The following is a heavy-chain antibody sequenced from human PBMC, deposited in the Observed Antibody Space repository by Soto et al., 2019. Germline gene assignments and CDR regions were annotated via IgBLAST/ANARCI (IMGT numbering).Heavy chain of an antibody. J-gene: IGHJ4*02. CDR3: AKDRTYYYGSGSYYKSSRIDY. V-gene: IGHV3-30*04. CDR1: GFTFSSYA. CDR2: ISYDGSNK. Sequence: GGSLRLSCAASGFTFSSYAMHWVRQAPGKGLEWVAVISYDGSNKYYADSVKGRFTISRDNSKNTLYLQMNSLRAEDTAVYYCAKDRTYYYGSGSYYKSSRIDYWGQGTLVTVSS. D-gene: IGHD3-10*01.